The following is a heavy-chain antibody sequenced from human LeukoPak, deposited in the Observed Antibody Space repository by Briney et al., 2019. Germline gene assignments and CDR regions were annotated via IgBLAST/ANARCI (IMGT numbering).Heavy chain of an antibody. D-gene: IGHD2-15*01. CDR1: GGSISTYY. Sequence: SETLSLTCTVSGGSISTYYWSWIRQPPGKGLEWIGEINHSGSTNYNPSLKSRVTISVDTSKNQFSLKLSSVTAADTAVYYCARGRALYCSGGSCYSPSARYYYYYYMDVWGKGTTVTVSS. CDR3: ARGRALYCSGGSCYSPSARYYYYYYMDV. J-gene: IGHJ6*03. CDR2: INHSGST. V-gene: IGHV4-34*01.